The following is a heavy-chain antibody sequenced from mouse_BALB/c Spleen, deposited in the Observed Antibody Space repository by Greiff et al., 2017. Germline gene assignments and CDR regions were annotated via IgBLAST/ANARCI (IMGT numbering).Heavy chain of an antibody. V-gene: IGHV5-12-2*01. CDR1: GFTFSSYT. CDR2: ISNGGGST. D-gene: IGHD2-2*01. CDR3: ARDGYDPYYYAMDY. Sequence: EVKLMESGGGLVQPGGSLKLSCAASGFTFSSYTMSWVRQTPEKRLEWVAYISNGGGSTYYPDTVKGRFTISRDNAKNTLYLQMSSLTSEDTAMYYCARDGYDPYYYAMDYWGQGTSVTVSS. J-gene: IGHJ4*01.